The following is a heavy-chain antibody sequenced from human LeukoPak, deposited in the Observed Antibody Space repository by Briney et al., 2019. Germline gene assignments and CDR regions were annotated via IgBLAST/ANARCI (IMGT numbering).Heavy chain of an antibody. V-gene: IGHV1-24*01. CDR1: GYTLTELS. D-gene: IGHD2-21*01. Sequence: ASVKVSCKVSGYTLTELSMHWVRQAPGRGLEWMGGFDPEDGETIYAQKFQGRVTMTEDTSTDTAYMELSSLRSEDTAVYYCASSIPLSPRYCGGDCYDYWGQGTLVTVSS. CDR2: FDPEDGET. J-gene: IGHJ4*02. CDR3: ASSIPLSPRYCGGDCYDY.